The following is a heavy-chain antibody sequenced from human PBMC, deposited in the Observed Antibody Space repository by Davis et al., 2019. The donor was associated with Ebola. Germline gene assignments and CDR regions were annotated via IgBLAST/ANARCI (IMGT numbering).Heavy chain of an antibody. CDR3: ARDRITMIVVVPSSYGMDV. Sequence: AASVKVSCKASGYTFTGYYMHWVRQAPGQGLEWMGWINPNSGGTNYAQKLQDRVTMTTDTSTSTAYMELSSLRSEDTAVYYCARDRITMIVVVPSSYGMDVWGQGTTVTVSS. J-gene: IGHJ6*02. V-gene: IGHV1-2*02. CDR1: GYTFTGYY. CDR2: INPNSGGT. D-gene: IGHD3-22*01.